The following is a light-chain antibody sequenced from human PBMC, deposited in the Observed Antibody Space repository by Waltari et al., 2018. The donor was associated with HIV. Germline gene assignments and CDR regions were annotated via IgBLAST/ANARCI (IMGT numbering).Light chain of an antibody. J-gene: IGLJ3*02. CDR1: SANIGKTY. Sequence: QSVLGQESSASGTAGPRVVLSCSGTSANIGKTYVYWYQQFAGTTPGLIIYNNGQRPSGVPDRFSGSKSGVSASLVISGLQSGDEATYYCATWDANQWVFGGGTKVSVL. V-gene: IGLV1-47*02. CDR2: NNG. CDR3: ATWDANQWV.